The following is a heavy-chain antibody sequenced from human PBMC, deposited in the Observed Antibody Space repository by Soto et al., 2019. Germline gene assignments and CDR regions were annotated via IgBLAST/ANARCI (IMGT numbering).Heavy chain of an antibody. Sequence: SEILSLPCTVSGGSISNRGDYRSWIRQPPGKGLEWIGYIYYSGSTKYNPSLKSRVTISVDTSKNQFSLKVTSATAADTAVYYCARHSNRSYGLYYFDYWGLGALVTVSS. D-gene: IGHD1-26*01. CDR2: IYYSGST. V-gene: IGHV4-61*08. CDR1: GGSISNRGDY. J-gene: IGHJ4*02. CDR3: ARHSNRSYGLYYFDY.